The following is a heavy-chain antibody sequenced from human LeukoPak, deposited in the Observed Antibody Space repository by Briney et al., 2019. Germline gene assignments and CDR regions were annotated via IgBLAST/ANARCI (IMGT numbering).Heavy chain of an antibody. CDR1: GYSFSSGFY. CDR2: IFHSGST. J-gene: IGHJ6*03. Sequence: SETLSLTCSVSGYSFSSGFYWGWIRQPPGKGLEWIGSIFHSGSTYYNPSLKSRVTISVDTSKNQFSLKLSSVTAADTAVYYCARAPFYYVWGSYRSVGYMDVWGKGTTVTVSS. D-gene: IGHD3-16*02. CDR3: ARAPFYYVWGSYRSVGYMDV. V-gene: IGHV4-38-2*02.